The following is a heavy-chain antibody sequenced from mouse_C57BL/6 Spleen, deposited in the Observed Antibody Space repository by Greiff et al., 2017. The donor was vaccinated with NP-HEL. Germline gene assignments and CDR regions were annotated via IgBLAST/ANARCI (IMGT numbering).Heavy chain of an antibody. D-gene: IGHD2-4*01. CDR1: GYTFTDYY. CDR3: ADGGIDYGGAY. CDR2: INPYNGGT. V-gene: IGHV1-19*01. J-gene: IGHJ3*01. Sequence: EVQLQQSGPVLVKPGASVKMSCKASGYTFTDYYMNWVKQSHGKSLEWIGVINPYNGGTSYNQKFKGKATLTVDKSSSTAYMELNSLTSEDSAVYYCADGGIDYGGAYWGQGTLVTVSA.